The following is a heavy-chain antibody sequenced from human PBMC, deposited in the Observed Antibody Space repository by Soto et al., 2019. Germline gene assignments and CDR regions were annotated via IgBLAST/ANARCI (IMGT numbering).Heavy chain of an antibody. CDR2: INAHSGGT. CDR3: AKDLTRQLAYWLDP. CDR1: GFSFTGYY. J-gene: IGHJ5*02. D-gene: IGHD6-6*01. Sequence: ASGKVSCKASGFSFTGYYIHWLRRAPGQGLEWMGWINAHSGGTEYAQKFQGRVTLTRDTSIATAYLTLTSLTSDDTALYYCAKDLTRQLAYWLDPWGQATQVTVSS. V-gene: IGHV1-2*02.